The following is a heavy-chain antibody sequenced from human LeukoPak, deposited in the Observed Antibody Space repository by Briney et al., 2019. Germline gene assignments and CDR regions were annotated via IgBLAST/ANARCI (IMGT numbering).Heavy chain of an antibody. Sequence: SETLSLTCAVHGGSLSGFYWSWIRQPPGKGLEWIGEINHSGTTNYNPSLKSRVTISVDTSKNRVSLDLASVTAADTAVYYCARASSFDKTTRWNPAYFGPWGPGSLVTVAS. CDR3: ARASSFDKTTRWNPAYFGP. V-gene: IGHV4-34*01. J-gene: IGHJ5*02. D-gene: IGHD1-1*01. CDR2: INHSGTT. CDR1: GGSLSGFY.